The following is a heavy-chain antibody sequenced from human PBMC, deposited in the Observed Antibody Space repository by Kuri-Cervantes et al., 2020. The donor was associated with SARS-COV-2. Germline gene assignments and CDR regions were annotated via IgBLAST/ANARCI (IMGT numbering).Heavy chain of an antibody. CDR3: ARANYDFWSGYYGWLRSPLDY. CDR2: IYYSGST. J-gene: IGHJ4*02. V-gene: IGHV4-39*01. Sequence: GSLRLSCTVSGGSISSSSYYWGWIRQPPGKGLEWIGCIYYSGSTYYNPSLKGRVTISVDTSKNQFSLKLSSVTAADTAVYYCARANYDFWSGYYGWLRSPLDYWGQGTLVTVSS. D-gene: IGHD3-3*01. CDR1: GGSISSSSYY.